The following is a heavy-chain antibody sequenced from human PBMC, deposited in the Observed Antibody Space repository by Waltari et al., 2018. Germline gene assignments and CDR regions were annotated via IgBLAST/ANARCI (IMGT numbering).Heavy chain of an antibody. J-gene: IGHJ6*02. CDR1: GFKFSAYA. V-gene: IGHV3-21*02. CDR2: ICSSSSFM. CDR3: AREGAEQWVVEDYGMDV. Sequence: EVQLVESGGGLVKPGGSLRLSCVASGFKFSAYAMNWVRQAPGKGLGWVSSICSSSSFMDYADSVRGRFTGSRDNAKNTLYLQMDTLRAEDTAVYYCAREGAEQWVVEDYGMDVWGQGTTVTVSS. D-gene: IGHD6-19*01.